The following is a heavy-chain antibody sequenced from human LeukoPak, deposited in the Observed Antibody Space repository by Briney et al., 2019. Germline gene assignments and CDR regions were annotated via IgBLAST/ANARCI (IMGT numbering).Heavy chain of an antibody. V-gene: IGHV3-21*04. D-gene: IGHD1-1*01. CDR2: MSSSSTYK. Sequence: GGSLRLSCAASGFTFSIYSMTWVRQAPGKGLEWISSMSSSSTYKFYAASVKGRFTISRDNSKNTLYLQMNSLRAKDPAVYYCARDGIGRLRTFDLWGQGTMVTVSS. J-gene: IGHJ3*01. CDR1: GFTFSIYS. CDR3: ARDGIGRLRTFDL.